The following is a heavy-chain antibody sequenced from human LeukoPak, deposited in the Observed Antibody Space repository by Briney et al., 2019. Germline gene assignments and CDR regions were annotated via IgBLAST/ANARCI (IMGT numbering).Heavy chain of an antibody. J-gene: IGHJ4*02. CDR1: GFTFSSFN. D-gene: IGHD4-17*01. CDR3: ARGIYGDPVAFDS. Sequence: GGSLRLSCAASGFTFSSFNMRWVRHAPGKGLGWVSRLKSDGSTAMYADSVQGRFTISRDNARNTVHLLMSSLTVEDTGVYYCARGIYGDPVAFDSWGQGALVTVSS. V-gene: IGHV3-74*03. CDR2: LKSDGSTA.